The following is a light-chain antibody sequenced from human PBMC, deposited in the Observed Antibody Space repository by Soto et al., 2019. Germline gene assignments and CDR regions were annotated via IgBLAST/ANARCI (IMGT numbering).Light chain of an antibody. Sequence: VLTQSPGTLSLSPGERATLSCRASDTVSHRRLAWYQQKPGQAPRLLLYDASSRATGIPDRFSGSGSGTEFTLTISRLGPEDVAGYCWQQYGRSKTFGQGTKVEIK. V-gene: IGKV3-20*01. J-gene: IGKJ1*01. CDR2: DAS. CDR1: DTVSHRR. CDR3: QQYGRSKT.